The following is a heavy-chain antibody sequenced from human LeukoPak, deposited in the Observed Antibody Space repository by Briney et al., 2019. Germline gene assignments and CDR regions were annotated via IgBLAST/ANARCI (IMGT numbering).Heavy chain of an antibody. D-gene: IGHD2-15*01. J-gene: IGHJ3*02. CDR2: IGWNSGAI. Sequence: GGSLRLSCAASGFTFDDYAMHWVRQAPGKGLEWVSGIGWNSGAIDYADSVKGRLTISRDNAKNSLYLQMNSLRAEDTAFYYCAKDLRYCGGGSCYSGAFDIWGQGTMVTVSS. V-gene: IGHV3-9*01. CDR3: AKDLRYCGGGSCYSGAFDI. CDR1: GFTFDDYA.